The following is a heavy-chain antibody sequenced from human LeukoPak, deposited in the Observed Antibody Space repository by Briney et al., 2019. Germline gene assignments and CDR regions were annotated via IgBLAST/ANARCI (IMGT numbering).Heavy chain of an antibody. J-gene: IGHJ3*02. D-gene: IGHD3-10*01. V-gene: IGHV3-53*01. CDR1: GFTVSSDY. CDR3: ARDGDWGFGEFVGAFDI. CDR2: IYNGGST. Sequence: GGSLRLSCAVSGFTVSSDYMRGCRRHPGEGVEGGLGIYNGGSTSYADSATGRFTISRDNSKNTLYLQMNSLRAEDTAVYYCARDGDWGFGEFVGAFDIWGQGTMVTVSS.